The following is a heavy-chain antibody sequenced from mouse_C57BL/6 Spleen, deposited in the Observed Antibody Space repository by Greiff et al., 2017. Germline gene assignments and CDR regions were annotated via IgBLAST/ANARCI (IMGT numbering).Heavy chain of an antibody. CDR2: INPNYGTT. Sequence: EVKLQESGPELVKPGASVKISCKASGYSFTDYNMNWVKQRYGKCLEWIGVINPNYGTTSYNQKFKVKATLTVDQSSSTAYMQLNSLTSEDSAVYYCATNDYDGDYWGQGTTLTVSS. CDR1: GYSFTDYN. V-gene: IGHV1-39*01. D-gene: IGHD2-4*01. J-gene: IGHJ2*01. CDR3: ATNDYDGDY.